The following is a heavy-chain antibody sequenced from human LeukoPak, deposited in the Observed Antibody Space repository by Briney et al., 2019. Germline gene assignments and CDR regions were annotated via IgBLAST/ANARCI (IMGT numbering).Heavy chain of an antibody. Sequence: ASVKVSCKASGGTFSSYAISWVRQAPGQGLEWMGGIIPIFGTANYAQKFQERVTITRDMSTSTAYMELSSLRSEDTAVYYCAADSTYSSSWYSYYYGMDVWGQGTTVTVSS. D-gene: IGHD6-13*01. J-gene: IGHJ6*02. V-gene: IGHV1-69*05. CDR1: GGTFSSYA. CDR2: IIPIFGTA. CDR3: AADSTYSSSWYSYYYGMDV.